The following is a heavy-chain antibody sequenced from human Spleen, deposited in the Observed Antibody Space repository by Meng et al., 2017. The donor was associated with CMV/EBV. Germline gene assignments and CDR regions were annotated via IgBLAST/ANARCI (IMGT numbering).Heavy chain of an antibody. V-gene: IGHV1-69*05. CDR1: GGTFSSYA. J-gene: IGHJ6*02. CDR2: IIPIFGTA. CDR3: ARKRGGQLLKDYYGMDV. D-gene: IGHD2-2*01. Sequence: SVKVSCKASGGTFSSYAISWVRQAPGQGLEWMGGIIPIFGTANYAQKFQGRVTITTDESTSTAYMELSSLRSEDTAVYYCARKRGGQLLKDYYGMDVWGQGTTVTV.